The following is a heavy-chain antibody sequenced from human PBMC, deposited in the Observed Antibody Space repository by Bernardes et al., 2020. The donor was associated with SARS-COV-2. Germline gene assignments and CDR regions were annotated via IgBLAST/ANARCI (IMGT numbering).Heavy chain of an antibody. V-gene: IGHV4-34*01. Sequence: TLSLTCAVYGGTFNNYYWTWIRQSPEKGLEWIGDINYSGVTNYNPSLMTRVTISVDTSKNQFSLRLSSVTAADTAVYYCARGQDPAYDFDYWGQGTLVTVSS. CDR2: INYSGVT. CDR3: ARGQDPAYDFDY. J-gene: IGHJ4*02. CDR1: GGTFNNYY.